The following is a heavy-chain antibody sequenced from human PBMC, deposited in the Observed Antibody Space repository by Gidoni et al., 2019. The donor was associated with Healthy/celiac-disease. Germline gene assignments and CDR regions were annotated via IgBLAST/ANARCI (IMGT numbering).Heavy chain of an antibody. V-gene: IGHV3-23*01. D-gene: IGHD1-26*01. CDR3: AKALGGSYYGGDY. Sequence: EVQLLESGGGLVQPGGSLRLSCAASGFTFSSDAMSWVRQAPGKGLEWVSAISGSGCSTYYADSVKGRFTISRDNSKNTLYLQMNSLRAEDTAVYYCAKALGGSYYGGDYWGQGTLVTVSS. CDR2: ISGSGCST. J-gene: IGHJ4*02. CDR1: GFTFSSDA.